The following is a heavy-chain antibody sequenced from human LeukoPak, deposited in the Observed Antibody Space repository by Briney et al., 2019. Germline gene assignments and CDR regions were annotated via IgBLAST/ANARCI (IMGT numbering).Heavy chain of an antibody. CDR3: ARGADHVYYHYGMDV. V-gene: IGHV1-2*02. CDR1: GYTFTGYY. J-gene: IGHJ6*02. CDR2: INPNSGGT. Sequence: ASVKVSCKASGYTFTGYYMHWVRQAPGQGLEWMGWINPNSGGTNYAQKFQGRVTMTRDTSISTAYMELSRLRSDDTAVYYCARGADHVYYHYGMDVWGQGTTVTVSS.